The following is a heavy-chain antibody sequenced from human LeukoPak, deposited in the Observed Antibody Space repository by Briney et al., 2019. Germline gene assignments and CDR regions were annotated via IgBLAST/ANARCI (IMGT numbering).Heavy chain of an antibody. V-gene: IGHV3-23*01. D-gene: IGHD6-13*01. CDR1: GFTFSSYA. CDR3: AKVKYGSSWYEDYFDY. CDR2: ISGSGGST. Sequence: AGSLRLSCAASGFTFSSYAMSWVRQAPGKGLEWVSAISGSGGSTYYADSVKGRFTISRDNSKNTLYRQMNSLRAEDTAVYYCAKVKYGSSWYEDYFDYWGQGTLVTVSS. J-gene: IGHJ4*02.